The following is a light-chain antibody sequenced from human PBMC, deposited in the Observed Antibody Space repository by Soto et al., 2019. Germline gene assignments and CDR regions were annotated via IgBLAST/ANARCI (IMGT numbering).Light chain of an antibody. J-gene: IGLJ2*01. V-gene: IGLV1-47*01. CDR1: SSNIGSNY. Sequence: QSVLTQPPSASGTPGQRVTISCSGSSSNIGSNYVYWYQQLPGTAPKLLIYRNNQRPSGVPDRFSGYKSGTSASLAISGLRSEAAAGYYCAAWDDSLRGVVFGGGTKLTVL. CDR2: RNN. CDR3: AAWDDSLRGVV.